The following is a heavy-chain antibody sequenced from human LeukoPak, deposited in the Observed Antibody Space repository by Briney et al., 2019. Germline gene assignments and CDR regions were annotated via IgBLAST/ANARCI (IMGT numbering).Heavy chain of an antibody. J-gene: IGHJ4*02. D-gene: IGHD3-22*01. V-gene: IGHV4-34*01. CDR3: ARGPRGDYYDSSGRYYFDY. CDR2: INHSGST. CDR1: GGSFSGYY. Sequence: SETLSLTCAVYGGSFSGYYWSWIRQPPGKGLEWIGEINHSGSTNYNPSLKSRVTISVDTSKNQFSLKLSSVTAADTAVYYCARGPRGDYYDSSGRYYFDYWGQGALVTVSS.